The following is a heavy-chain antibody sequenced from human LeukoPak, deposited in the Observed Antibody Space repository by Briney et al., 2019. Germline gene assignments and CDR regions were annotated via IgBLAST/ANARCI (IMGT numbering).Heavy chain of an antibody. J-gene: IGHJ6*03. D-gene: IGHD1-7*01. V-gene: IGHV1-18*01. CDR1: GYTFTSYG. Sequence: ASVKVSCKASGYTFTSYGISWVRQAPGQGLEWMGWISAYNGNTNYAQKLQGRVTMTTDTSTSTAYMELRSLRSDDTAVYYCARVINWNYVYLYYYMDVWGKGTTVTVSS. CDR2: ISAYNGNT. CDR3: ARVINWNYVYLYYYMDV.